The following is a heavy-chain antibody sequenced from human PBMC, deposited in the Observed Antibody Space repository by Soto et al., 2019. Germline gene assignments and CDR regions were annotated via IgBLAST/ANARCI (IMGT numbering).Heavy chain of an antibody. CDR2: IYYSAST. CDR3: AIHTAVMIVEVDFEI. D-gene: IGHD2-21*01. Sequence: QLQLQESGPGLVKPSETLSLTCTVSCGSISSDTHYCGGIRHPPGQGLEWIGSIYYSASTYYNPSLTSRFTESVETSKCPCSPKMTSVTAAPTSMYDFAIHTAVMIVEVDFEIWGPAIMVTVS. J-gene: IGHJ3*02. V-gene: IGHV4-39*01. CDR1: CGSISSDTHY.